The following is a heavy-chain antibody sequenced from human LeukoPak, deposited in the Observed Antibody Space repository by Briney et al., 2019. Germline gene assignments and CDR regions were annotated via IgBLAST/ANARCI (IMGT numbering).Heavy chain of an antibody. D-gene: IGHD3-10*01. Sequence: SETLSLTCAVYGGSFSGYYWSWIRQPPGKGLEWIGEINHSGSTNYNPSLKSRVTISVDTSKNQFSLKLSSVTAADTAVYYCARGRLPYYYGSGSCPRVPNHHGMDVWGKGTTVTVSS. CDR2: INHSGST. CDR3: ARGRLPYYYGSGSCPRVPNHHGMDV. J-gene: IGHJ6*04. V-gene: IGHV4-34*01. CDR1: GGSFSGYY.